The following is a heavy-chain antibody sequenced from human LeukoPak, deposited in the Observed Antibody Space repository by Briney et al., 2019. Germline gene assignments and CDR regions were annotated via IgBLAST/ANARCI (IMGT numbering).Heavy chain of an antibody. Sequence: GRSLRLSCAASGFTFSSYAMHWVRQAPGKGLEWVAVISYDGSNKYYADSVKGRFTISRDNSKNTLYLQMNSLRAEDTAVYYCARDPVPVVVAYYFDYWGQGTLVTVSS. V-gene: IGHV3-30*04. J-gene: IGHJ4*02. CDR3: ARDPVPVVVAYYFDY. CDR2: ISYDGSNK. CDR1: GFTFSSYA. D-gene: IGHD2-15*01.